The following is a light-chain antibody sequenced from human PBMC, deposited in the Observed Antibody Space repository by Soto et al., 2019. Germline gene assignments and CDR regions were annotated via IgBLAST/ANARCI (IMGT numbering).Light chain of an antibody. CDR3: AAWDDSLNVWV. V-gene: IGLV1-44*01. J-gene: IGLJ3*02. CDR1: SSNIGSNT. Sequence: QPVLTQPPSASGTPGQRVTISCSGSSSNIGSNTVNWYQQLPGTAPKLLIYSNNQRPSGVPDRFSGSKSGTSASLAISGLQSEHEADYYCAAWDDSLNVWVFGGGTKLTVL. CDR2: SNN.